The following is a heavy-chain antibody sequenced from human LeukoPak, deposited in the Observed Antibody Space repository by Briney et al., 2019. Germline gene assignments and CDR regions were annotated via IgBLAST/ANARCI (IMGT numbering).Heavy chain of an antibody. V-gene: IGHV3-66*02. CDR3: AREGNGYNYNDAFDI. J-gene: IGHJ3*02. Sequence: GGSLRLSCVASGFTVSSNYMSSVRQAPGKGLEWVSDIYSGGSTYYADSVKGRFTISRDNSKNTLYLQMNSLRAEDTAVYYCAREGNGYNYNDAFDIWGQGTMVTVSS. CDR1: GFTVSSNY. CDR2: IYSGGST. D-gene: IGHD5-24*01.